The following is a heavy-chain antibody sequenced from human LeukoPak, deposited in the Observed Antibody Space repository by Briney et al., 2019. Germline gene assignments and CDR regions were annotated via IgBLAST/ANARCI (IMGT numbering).Heavy chain of an antibody. D-gene: IGHD3-22*01. CDR2: IYYSGST. Sequence: SETLSLTCTVSGGSISSHYWSWIRQPPGKGLEWIGYIYYSGSTNYNPSLKSQVTISVDTSKNQFSLKLSSVTAADTAVYYCARETGVYDSSGYYYVGFDPWGQGTLVTVSS. CDR1: GGSISSHY. J-gene: IGHJ5*02. CDR3: ARETGVYDSSGYYYVGFDP. V-gene: IGHV4-59*11.